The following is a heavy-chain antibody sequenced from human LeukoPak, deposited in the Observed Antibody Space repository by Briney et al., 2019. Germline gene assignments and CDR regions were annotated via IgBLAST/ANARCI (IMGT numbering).Heavy chain of an antibody. D-gene: IGHD3-16*01. Sequence: PGGSLRLSCATSGFTFNRHAMSWVRQAPGKGLEWVSGVSPNEDTIYFAQSVKGRFSISRDKSKKMVYLQMKSLKVEDTGVYYRVRVAPVWGNYPYHYDFWGQGTLVTVSS. V-gene: IGHV3-23*01. CDR3: VRVAPVWGNYPYHYDF. CDR1: GFTFNRHA. CDR2: VSPNEDTI. J-gene: IGHJ4*02.